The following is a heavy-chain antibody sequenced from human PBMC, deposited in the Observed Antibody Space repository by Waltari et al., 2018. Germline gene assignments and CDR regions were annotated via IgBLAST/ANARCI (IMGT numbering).Heavy chain of an antibody. CDR1: GFTFSSYA. CDR3: ARDRFLLWFGLLDV. Sequence: EVQLVESGGGLVQPGGSLRLSCAASGFTFSSYAMSWVRQAPGKGLEWVSAVTGSGATTHYADSVKGRFTISRHNFENTIFLQMDSLRVEDTAIYYCARDRFLLWFGLLDVWGQGTTVTVSS. CDR2: VTGSGATT. D-gene: IGHD3-10*01. V-gene: IGHV3-23*04. J-gene: IGHJ6*02.